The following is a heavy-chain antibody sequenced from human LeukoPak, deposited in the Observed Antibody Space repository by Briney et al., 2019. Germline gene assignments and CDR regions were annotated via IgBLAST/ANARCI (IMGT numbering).Heavy chain of an antibody. Sequence: PSETLSLTCAVYGGSFSGYYWSWIRQPPGKGLEWIGEINHSGSTNYNPSLKSRVTMSVDTSKNQFYLKLNSVTAADTAVYYCARVSVRSSPIFDSWGQGTLVTVSS. CDR1: GGSFSGYY. CDR2: INHSGST. D-gene: IGHD6-6*01. CDR3: ARVSVRSSPIFDS. J-gene: IGHJ4*02. V-gene: IGHV4-34*10.